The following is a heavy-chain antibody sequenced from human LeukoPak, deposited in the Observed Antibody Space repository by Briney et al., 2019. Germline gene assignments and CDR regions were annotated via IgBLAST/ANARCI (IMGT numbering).Heavy chain of an antibody. D-gene: IGHD3-10*01. J-gene: IGHJ3*02. Sequence: GGSLRLSCAASGFTFSSYWMSWVRQAPGKGLEWVAVISYDGSNKYYADSVKGRFTISRDNSKNTLYLQMNSLRAEDTAVYYCAKDIMWFGDGTGAFDIWGQGTMVTVSS. V-gene: IGHV3-30*18. CDR1: GFTFSSYW. CDR2: ISYDGSNK. CDR3: AKDIMWFGDGTGAFDI.